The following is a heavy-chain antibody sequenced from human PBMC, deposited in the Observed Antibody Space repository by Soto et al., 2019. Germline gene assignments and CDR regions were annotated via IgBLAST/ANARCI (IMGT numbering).Heavy chain of an antibody. CDR1: GYTFTGYY. CDR2: INPNSGDT. D-gene: IGHD1-26*01. J-gene: IGHJ6*02. Sequence: ASVKVSCKASGYTFTGYYVHWVRQAPGQGLEWMGWINPNSGDTYLAQRFQGRVTMNRDTSIGAAYMELRGLTSDDTAEYYCAKGGAIVAAGTRVYLYNAMDVWGQGTTVTV. CDR3: AKGGAIVAAGTRVYLYNAMDV. V-gene: IGHV1-2*02.